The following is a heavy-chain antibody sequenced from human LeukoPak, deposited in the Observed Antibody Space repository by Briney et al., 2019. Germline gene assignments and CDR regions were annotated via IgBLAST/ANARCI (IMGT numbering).Heavy chain of an antibody. CDR1: GFTFSSYA. CDR3: AKAKDYGDYYFDY. D-gene: IGHD4-17*01. CDR2: ISGSGGST. V-gene: IGHV3-23*01. Sequence: GGSLRLSCAASGFTFSSYAMSWVRQAPGKGLEWVSAISGSGGSTYYADSVKGRFTISRGNSKNTLYLQMNSLRAEDTAVYYCAKAKDYGDYYFDYWGQGTLVTVSS. J-gene: IGHJ4*02.